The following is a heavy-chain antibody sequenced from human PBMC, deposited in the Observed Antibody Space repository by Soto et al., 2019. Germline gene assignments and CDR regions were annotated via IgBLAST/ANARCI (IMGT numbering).Heavy chain of an antibody. CDR1: GFTFSSYW. J-gene: IGHJ6*02. D-gene: IGHD3-3*01. V-gene: IGHV3-74*01. Sequence: GGSLRLSCAASGFTFSSYWMHWVRQAPGKGLVWVPRINSDGSSTSYADSVKGRFTISRDNAKNTLYLQMNSLRAEDTAVYYCARDFPRFLEWLPPATYYYYYGMDVWGQGTTVTVSS. CDR3: ARDFPRFLEWLPPATYYYYYGMDV. CDR2: INSDGSST.